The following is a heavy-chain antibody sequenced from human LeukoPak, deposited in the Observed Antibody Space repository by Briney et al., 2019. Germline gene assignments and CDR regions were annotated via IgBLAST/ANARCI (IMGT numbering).Heavy chain of an antibody. CDR2: ISSSSGSTI. CDR3: ARVWLRSIGVHP. D-gene: IGHD3-10*01. J-gene: IGHJ5*02. CDR1: GFTFSSYE. Sequence: GGSLRLSCAASGFTFSSYEMNWVRQAPGKGLEWVSYISSSSGSTIYYADSVKGRFTISRDNAKNSLYLQMNSLRAEDTAVYYCARVWLRSIGVHPWGQGTLVTVSS. V-gene: IGHV3-48*03.